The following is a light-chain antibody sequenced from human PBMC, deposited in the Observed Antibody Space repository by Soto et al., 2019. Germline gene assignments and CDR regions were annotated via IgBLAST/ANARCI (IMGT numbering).Light chain of an antibody. V-gene: IGKV3D-15*01. CDR3: QKYGNFWT. J-gene: IGKJ1*01. Sequence: EIVMTQSPATLSVSPVERATLSCRASQSVSSNLAWYQQKPGQAPRLLIYGASTRATGIPDRFSGSGSGTDFSLTIRRLEPDDFAVYYCQKYGNFWTFGQGTKVDIK. CDR2: GAS. CDR1: QSVSSN.